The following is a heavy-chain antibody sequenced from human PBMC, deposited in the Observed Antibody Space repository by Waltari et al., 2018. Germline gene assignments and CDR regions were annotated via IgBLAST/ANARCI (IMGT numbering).Heavy chain of an antibody. CDR1: GYSISSGYY. CDR2: IYYSGST. J-gene: IGHJ4*02. V-gene: IGHV4-38-2*01. CDR3: ARVDTAMVVDY. Sequence: QVQLQESGPGLVKPSETLSLTCAVSGYSISSGYYWGWIRQPPGKGLEWIGSIYYSGSTYYNPSLKSRVTISVDTSKNQFSLKLSSVTAADTAVYYCARVDTAMVVDYWGQGTLVTVSS. D-gene: IGHD5-18*01.